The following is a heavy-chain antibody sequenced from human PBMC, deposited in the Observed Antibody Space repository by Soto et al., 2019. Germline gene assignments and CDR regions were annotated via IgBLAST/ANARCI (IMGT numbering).Heavy chain of an antibody. V-gene: IGHV3-9*01. CDR1: GFTFDDYA. CDR3: AKDIPPNY. J-gene: IGHJ4*02. CDR2: ISWNSGSI. Sequence: EVQLVESGGGLVQPGRSLRLSCAASGFTFDDYAMHWVRQAPGKGLEWVSGISWNSGSIGYADSVKGRFTISRDNAKNSLYLQMNSRRAEDTALYYCAKDIPPNYWGQGTLVTVSS.